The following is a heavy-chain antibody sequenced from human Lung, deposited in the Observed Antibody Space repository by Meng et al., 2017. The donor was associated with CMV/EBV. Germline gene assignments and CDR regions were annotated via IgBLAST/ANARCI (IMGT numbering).Heavy chain of an antibody. V-gene: IGHV3-30*02. J-gene: IGHJ4*01. D-gene: IGHD3-22*01. CDR3: AKGGDYVSSVDY. CDR1: GFTFSSYG. CDR2: IRYDGSNK. Sequence: GGSLRLSXAASGFTFSSYGMHWVRQAPGKGLEWVAFIRYDGSNKYYADSVKGRFTISRDNSKNTLYLQMNSLRAEDTAVYYCAKGGDYVSSVDYWGQGTLVTFSS.